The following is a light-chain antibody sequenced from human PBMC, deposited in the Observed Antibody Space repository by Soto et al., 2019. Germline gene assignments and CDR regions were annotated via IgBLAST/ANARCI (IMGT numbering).Light chain of an antibody. CDR2: GAS. J-gene: IGKJ3*01. Sequence: EIVLTQSPGTLSLSPGERATLSCRASQSVSSNYLAWYQQKPGQAPRLLIYGASSRATGIPDRFSGSGSGTAFTLIISSLEPEDFAVYFCQQYGSSFTFGPGTKVDIK. CDR1: QSVSSNY. V-gene: IGKV3-20*01. CDR3: QQYGSSFT.